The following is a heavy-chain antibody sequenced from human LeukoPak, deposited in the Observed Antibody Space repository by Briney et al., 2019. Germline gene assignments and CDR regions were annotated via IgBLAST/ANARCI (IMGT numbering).Heavy chain of an antibody. CDR1: GGSISSSNW. Sequence: PSGTLSLTCAVSGGSISSSNWWSWVRQPPGKGLEWIGEIYHSGSTNYNPSLKSRVTISVDESKNQFSLKLSSVTAADTAVYYCARDSRGRFGGVIVTDAFDIWGQGTMVTVSS. CDR2: IYHSGST. D-gene: IGHD3-16*02. J-gene: IGHJ3*02. V-gene: IGHV4-4*02. CDR3: ARDSRGRFGGVIVTDAFDI.